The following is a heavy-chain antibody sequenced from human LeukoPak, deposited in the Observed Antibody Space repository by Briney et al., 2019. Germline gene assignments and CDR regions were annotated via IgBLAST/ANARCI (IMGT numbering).Heavy chain of an antibody. CDR2: TNHSGST. Sequence: PSETLSLTCAVYGGSFSGYYWNWIRQPPGKGLEWIGETNHSGSTNYNPSLKSRVTISVDTSKNHFSLNLSSVTAADTAVYYCARGVYVWGSYRHDAFDIWGQGTMATVSS. J-gene: IGHJ3*02. V-gene: IGHV4-34*01. D-gene: IGHD3-16*02. CDR3: ARGVYVWGSYRHDAFDI. CDR1: GGSFSGYY.